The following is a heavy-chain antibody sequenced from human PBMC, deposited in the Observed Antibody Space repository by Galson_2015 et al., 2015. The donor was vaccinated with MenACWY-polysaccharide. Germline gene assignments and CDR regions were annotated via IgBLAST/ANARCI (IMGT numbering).Heavy chain of an antibody. D-gene: IGHD1-26*01. CDR3: ANDGTLAANKLDY. Sequence: SLRLSCAASGFTFSSYGMHWVRQAPGKGLEWVAVISYDGSNKYYADSVKGRFTISRDNSKNTLYLQMNSLRAEDTAVYYCANDGTLAANKLDYWGQGTLVTVSS. CDR1: GFTFSSYG. J-gene: IGHJ4*02. CDR2: ISYDGSNK. V-gene: IGHV3-30*18.